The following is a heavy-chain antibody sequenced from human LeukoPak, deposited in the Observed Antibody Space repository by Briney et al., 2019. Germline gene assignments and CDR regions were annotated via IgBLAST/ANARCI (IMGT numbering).Heavy chain of an antibody. CDR1: GYTLTELS. CDR2: FDPEDGET. D-gene: IGHD3-3*01. CDR3: AREEGDFWSGYPPPTGVDP. Sequence: GASVKVSCKVSGYTLTELSMHWVRQAPGKGLEWMGGFDPEDGETIYAQKFQGRVTMTEDTSTDTAYMELSSLRSEDTAVYYCAREEGDFWSGYPPPTGVDPWGQGALVTVSS. V-gene: IGHV1-24*01. J-gene: IGHJ5*02.